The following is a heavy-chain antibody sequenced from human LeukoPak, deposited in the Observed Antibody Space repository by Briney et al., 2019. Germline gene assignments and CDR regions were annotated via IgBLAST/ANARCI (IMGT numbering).Heavy chain of an antibody. D-gene: IGHD3-10*01. CDR1: GGTFSSYA. CDR2: IIPIFGTA. J-gene: IGHJ6*03. CDR3: ARDRGLLWFGDPSRIFYYYMDV. Sequence: SVKVSCKASGGTFSSYAISWVRQAPGQGLEWMGGIIPIFGTANYAQKFQGRVTITTDESTSTAYMELSSLRSEDTAVYYCARDRGLLWFGDPSRIFYYYMDVWGKGTTVTVSS. V-gene: IGHV1-69*05.